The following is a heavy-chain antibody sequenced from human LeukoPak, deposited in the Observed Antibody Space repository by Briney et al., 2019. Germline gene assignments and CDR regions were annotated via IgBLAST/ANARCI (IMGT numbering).Heavy chain of an antibody. CDR2: MNPNSGNT. Sequence: GASVKGSCKASGYTFTSYDINWVRQATGQGLEWMGWMNPNSGNTGYAQKFQGRVTITRNTSISTAYMELSSLRSEDTAVYYCARGYGYYDFWSGYTSPFDYWGQGTLVTVSS. V-gene: IGHV1-8*03. J-gene: IGHJ4*02. D-gene: IGHD3-3*01. CDR1: GYTFTSYD. CDR3: ARGYGYYDFWSGYTSPFDY.